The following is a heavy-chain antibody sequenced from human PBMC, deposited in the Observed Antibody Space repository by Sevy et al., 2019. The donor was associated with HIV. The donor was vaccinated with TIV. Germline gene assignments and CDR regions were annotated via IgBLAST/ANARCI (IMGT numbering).Heavy chain of an antibody. V-gene: IGHV4-38-2*01. CDR2: IYHSGST. CDR1: GYSISSGYY. CDR3: ARAILTLYVVVPAAGAPNDAFDI. Sequence: ETLSLTCAVSGYSISSGYYWGWIRQPPGKGLEWIGSIYHSGSTYYNPSLKSRVTISVDTSKNQFSLKLSSVTAADTAVYYCARAILTLYVVVPAAGAPNDAFDIWGQGTMVTVSS. J-gene: IGHJ3*02. D-gene: IGHD2-2*01.